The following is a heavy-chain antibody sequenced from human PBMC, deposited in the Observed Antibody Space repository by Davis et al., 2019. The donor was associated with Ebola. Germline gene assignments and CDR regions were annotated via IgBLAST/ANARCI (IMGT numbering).Heavy chain of an antibody. CDR3: AREVVVVVAATPTYYYYGMDV. CDR2: ISAYNGNT. CDR1: GYTFTSYG. D-gene: IGHD2-15*01. Sequence: ASVKVSCKASGYTFTSYGISWVRQAPGQGLEWMGWISAYNGNTNYAQKLQGRVTMTRDTSTSTVYMELSSLRSEDTAVYYCAREVVVVVAATPTYYYYGMDVWGKGTTVTVSS. J-gene: IGHJ6*04. V-gene: IGHV1-18*04.